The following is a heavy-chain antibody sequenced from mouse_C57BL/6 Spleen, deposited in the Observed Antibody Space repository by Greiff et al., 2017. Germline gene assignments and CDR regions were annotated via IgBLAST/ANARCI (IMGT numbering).Heavy chain of an antibody. CDR3: ARAYYDYDEDY. Sequence: VQLQQSGAELVKPGASVKISCKASGYAFSSYWMNWVKQRPGKGLEWIGQIYPGDGDTNYNGKFKGKATLTADKSSSTAYMQLSSLTSEDSAVYFCARAYYDYDEDYWGQGTTLTVSS. J-gene: IGHJ2*01. CDR1: GYAFSSYW. V-gene: IGHV1-80*01. D-gene: IGHD2-4*01. CDR2: IYPGDGDT.